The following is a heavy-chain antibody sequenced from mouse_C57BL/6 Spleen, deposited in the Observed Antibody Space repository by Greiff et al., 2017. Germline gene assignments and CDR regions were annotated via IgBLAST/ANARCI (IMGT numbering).Heavy chain of an antibody. V-gene: IGHV2-2*01. CDR2: IWSGGST. CDR3: ARISYSNYYLYYAMDY. CDR1: GFSLTSYG. Sequence: QVQLKESGPGLVQPSQSLSITCTVSGFSLTSYGVHWVRQSPGKGLEWLGVIWSGGSTDYNAAFISRLSISKDNSKSQVFFKMNSLQADDTAIYYCARISYSNYYLYYAMDYWGQGTSVTVSS. J-gene: IGHJ4*01. D-gene: IGHD2-5*01.